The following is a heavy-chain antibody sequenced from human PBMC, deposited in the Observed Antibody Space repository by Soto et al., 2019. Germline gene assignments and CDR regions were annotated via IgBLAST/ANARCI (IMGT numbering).Heavy chain of an antibody. Sequence: QVQLVQSGAEVKKPGASVKVSCEASGYTFTSYYLHWVRQAPGQGLEWMGIINPGGRSTTYAQKFQGRVTMTRDTSTRTLYMELSSLRSEDTAVYYCARDSASYYRSDAFDIWGQGTMVTVSS. D-gene: IGHD1-26*01. CDR3: ARDSASYYRSDAFDI. V-gene: IGHV1-46*01. CDR2: INPGGRST. CDR1: GYTFTSYY. J-gene: IGHJ3*02.